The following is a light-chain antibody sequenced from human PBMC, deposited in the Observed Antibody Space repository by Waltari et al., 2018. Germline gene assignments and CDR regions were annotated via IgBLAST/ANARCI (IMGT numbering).Light chain of an antibody. CDR1: QSVVFSSNNKNY. Sequence: DIVLTQSPDSLAVSLGARATINCNSSQSVVFSSNNKNYLAWYQQKPGQPPKLLITWASTRESGVPDRFSGSGSETDFTLTISSLQAEDVAVYYCQQCYTFPYTFGQGTKLEIK. CDR2: WAS. CDR3: QQCYTFPYT. V-gene: IGKV4-1*01. J-gene: IGKJ2*01.